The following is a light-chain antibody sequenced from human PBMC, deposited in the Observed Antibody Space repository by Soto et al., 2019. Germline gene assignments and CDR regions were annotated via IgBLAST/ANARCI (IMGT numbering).Light chain of an antibody. Sequence: QSVLTQPASVSGSPGQSITISCTGTTSDVGSYKLVSWYQQYAGKAPKIIIYEDVKRSSGVSDRFSGSKSGNTASLTVSGLQAEDEADYYCSSYAGSNNYVFGTGTKVTVL. J-gene: IGLJ1*01. V-gene: IGLV2-14*02. CDR2: EDV. CDR3: SSYAGSNNYV. CDR1: TSDVGSYKL.